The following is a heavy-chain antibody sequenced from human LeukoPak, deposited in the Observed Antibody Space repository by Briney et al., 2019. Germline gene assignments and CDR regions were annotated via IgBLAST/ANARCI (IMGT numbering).Heavy chain of an antibody. CDR1: GGSISSYY. Sequence: SETLSLTCTVSGGSISSYYWSWIRQPPGKGLGWIGYIYYSGSTNYNPSLKSRVTISVDTSKNQFSLKLSSVTAADTAVYYCASSLGGSYYDYWGQGTLVTVSS. CDR2: IYYSGST. V-gene: IGHV4-59*08. CDR3: ASSLGGSYYDY. D-gene: IGHD1-26*01. J-gene: IGHJ4*02.